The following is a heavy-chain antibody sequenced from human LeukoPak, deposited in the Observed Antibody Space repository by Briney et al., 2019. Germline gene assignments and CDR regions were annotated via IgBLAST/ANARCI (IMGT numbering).Heavy chain of an antibody. Sequence: SQTLSLTCTVSGGSISSDNYHWSWIRQPAGKGLEWIGRIYTSGSTNYNPSLKSRVTMSVDTSSNQFSLKLSSVTAADTAVYYCAREMWSAAATTYDWFDPWGQGTLVTVSS. CDR1: GGSISSDNYH. V-gene: IGHV4-61*02. CDR3: AREMWSAAATTYDWFDP. CDR2: IYTSGST. D-gene: IGHD6-13*01. J-gene: IGHJ5*02.